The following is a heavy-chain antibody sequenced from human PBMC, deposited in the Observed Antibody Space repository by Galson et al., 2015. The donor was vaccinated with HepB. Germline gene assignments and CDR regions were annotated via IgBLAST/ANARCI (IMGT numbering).Heavy chain of an antibody. Sequence: SVKVSCKASGYTFTSYDINWVRQATGQGLEWMGWMNPNSGNTGYAQKFQGRVTMTRNTSISTAYMELSSLGSEDTAVYYCARGLGILTGYYYYYYGMDVWGQGTTVTVSS. D-gene: IGHD3-9*01. J-gene: IGHJ6*02. V-gene: IGHV1-8*01. CDR3: ARGLGILTGYYYYYYGMDV. CDR1: GYTFTSYD. CDR2: MNPNSGNT.